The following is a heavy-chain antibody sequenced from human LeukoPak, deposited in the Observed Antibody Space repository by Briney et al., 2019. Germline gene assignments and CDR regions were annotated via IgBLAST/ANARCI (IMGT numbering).Heavy chain of an antibody. CDR2: INHSGGT. J-gene: IGHJ4*02. Sequence: SETLSLTCAVYGGSFRDYYWSWIRQPPGKGLEWMGEINHSGGTNFNPSPKSRVTISVDTSKNQFSLKLSSLTAADTAVYYCARGSQYYYESNGYYSHDYWGQGTLVTVSS. CDR3: ARGSQYYYESNGYYSHDY. V-gene: IGHV4-34*01. CDR1: GGSFRDYY. D-gene: IGHD3-22*01.